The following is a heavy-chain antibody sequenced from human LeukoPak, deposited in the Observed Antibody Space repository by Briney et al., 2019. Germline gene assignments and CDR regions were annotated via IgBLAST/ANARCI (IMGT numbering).Heavy chain of an antibody. V-gene: IGHV1-2*02. CDR3: ARGHSSSWYGSLVY. J-gene: IGHJ4*02. CDR2: INPNSGGT. Sequence: ASVKVSCKASGYTFTGYFMHWVRQAPGQGLEWMGWINPNSGGTNYAQKFQGRVTMTRDTSISTAYMELSRLRSDDTAVYYCARGHSSSWYGSLVYWGQGTLVTVSS. D-gene: IGHD6-13*01. CDR1: GYTFTGYF.